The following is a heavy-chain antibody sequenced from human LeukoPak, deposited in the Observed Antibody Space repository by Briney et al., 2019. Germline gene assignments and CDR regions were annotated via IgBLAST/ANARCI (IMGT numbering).Heavy chain of an antibody. D-gene: IGHD3-3*01. J-gene: IGHJ4*02. Sequence: SETLSLTCAVYGGSFSGYYWSWIRQPPGKGLEWIGEINHSGSTNYNPSLKSRVTISVDTSKNQFSLKLSSVTAADAAVYYCARRSPGVVKHFDYWGQGTLVTVSS. CDR2: INHSGST. CDR1: GGSFSGYY. V-gene: IGHV4-34*01. CDR3: ARRSPGVVKHFDY.